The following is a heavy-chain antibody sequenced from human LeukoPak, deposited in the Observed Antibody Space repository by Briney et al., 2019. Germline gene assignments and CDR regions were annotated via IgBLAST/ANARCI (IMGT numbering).Heavy chain of an antibody. V-gene: IGHV3-23*01. D-gene: IGHD5-18*01. Sequence: GGSLRLSCAASGFTFSSYAMSWVRQAPGKGLEWVSAISDSGAHTYYTDPVKGRFTISRDNSKNMLYLQMNSLRAEDTAVYYCAKGGYGYSPFDYWGQGSLVTVSS. CDR3: AKGGYGYSPFDY. J-gene: IGHJ4*02. CDR1: GFTFSSYA. CDR2: ISDSGAHT.